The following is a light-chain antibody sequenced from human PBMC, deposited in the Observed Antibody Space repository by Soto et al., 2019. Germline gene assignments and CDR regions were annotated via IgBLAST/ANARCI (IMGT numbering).Light chain of an antibody. Sequence: DIQMTQTPSTLSASVGDTVTITCRASQSLSEWLAWYQQKPGKAPKLLIYDASSLERGVPSRFSGSGSGTEFTLTISSLQPDDFATYYCQQYDTYWTFGQGTKVDIK. CDR1: QSLSEW. J-gene: IGKJ1*01. CDR3: QQYDTYWT. CDR2: DAS. V-gene: IGKV1-5*01.